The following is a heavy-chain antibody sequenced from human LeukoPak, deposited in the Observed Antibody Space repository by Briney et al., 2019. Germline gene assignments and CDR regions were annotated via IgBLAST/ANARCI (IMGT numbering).Heavy chain of an antibody. CDR3: AKVGGNWYFDL. CDR2: IKSKTDGGTT. V-gene: IGHV3-15*01. CDR1: GFTFSNAW. J-gene: IGHJ2*01. D-gene: IGHD1-26*01. Sequence: KPGGSLRLSCAASGFTFSNAWMSWVRQAPGKGLEWVGRIKSKTDGGTTDYAAPVKGRFTISRDDSKNTLYLQMNSLRAEDTAVYYCAKVGGNWYFDLWGRGTLVTVSS.